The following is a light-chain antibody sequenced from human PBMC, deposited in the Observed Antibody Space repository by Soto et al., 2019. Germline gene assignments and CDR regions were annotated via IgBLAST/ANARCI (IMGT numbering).Light chain of an antibody. J-gene: IGKJ5*01. V-gene: IGKV3-11*01. CDR3: QQRSIWPPIT. Sequence: EIVLTQSPAALSLSPGERATLSCRASQSLTSYLSWYQQKPGQAPRLLIYDASNRATGIPARFSGSGSGTDFTLTISSLEPEDFAVYYCQQRSIWPPITFGQGTRLEIK. CDR2: DAS. CDR1: QSLTSY.